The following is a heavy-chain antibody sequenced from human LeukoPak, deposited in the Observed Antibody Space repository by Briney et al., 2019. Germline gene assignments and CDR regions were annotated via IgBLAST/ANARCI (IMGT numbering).Heavy chain of an antibody. Sequence: SQTLSLTCTVSGGSISSGSYYWSWIRQPAGKGLEWIGRMYSSGSTNYNPSLKSRVTISVDTSKNQFSLKLSSVTAADTAVYYCARGGSGYSYVTDYWGQGTLVTVSS. J-gene: IGHJ4*02. D-gene: IGHD5-18*01. CDR3: ARGGSGYSYVTDY. V-gene: IGHV4-61*02. CDR1: GGSISSGSYY. CDR2: MYSSGST.